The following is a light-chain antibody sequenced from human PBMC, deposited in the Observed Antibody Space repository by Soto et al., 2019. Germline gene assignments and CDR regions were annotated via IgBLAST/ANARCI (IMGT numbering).Light chain of an antibody. J-gene: IGLJ1*01. CDR3: FSHRGGDSHV. V-gene: IGLV2-23*01. CDR2: EGS. CDR1: SYDVGSYNL. Sequence: QSGLTQPASVSGSPGQSITISCTGTSYDVGSYNLVSWYQQHPGKAPKLMIYEGSKRPSGVSNRFSGSKTGNTASLTISGLQAADEADYYCFSHRGGDSHVFGTGTKVTVL.